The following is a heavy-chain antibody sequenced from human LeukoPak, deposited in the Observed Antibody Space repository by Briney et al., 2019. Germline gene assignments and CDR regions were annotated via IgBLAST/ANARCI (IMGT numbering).Heavy chain of an antibody. J-gene: IGHJ6*03. CDR3: AREGYNSGYYYYMDV. Sequence: PGGSLRLSCAASGFTFTNYWMSWVRQAPGKGLEWVANINRDGSEKYYVDSVKGRFTISRDNAKNSLSVQMKSLRAEDTAVYFCAREGYNSGYYYYMDVWGKGTTVTVSS. CDR1: GFTFTNYW. D-gene: IGHD1-20*01. CDR2: INRDGSEK. V-gene: IGHV3-7*01.